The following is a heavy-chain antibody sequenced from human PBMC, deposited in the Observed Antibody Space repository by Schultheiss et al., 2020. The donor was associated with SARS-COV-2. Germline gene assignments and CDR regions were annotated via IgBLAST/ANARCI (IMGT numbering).Heavy chain of an antibody. Sequence: SQTLSLTCTVSGGSISSSSYYWGWIRQPAGEGLEWIGRIYTSGSTNYNPSLKSRVTISVDTSKNQFSLKLSSVTAADTAVYYCARDRVGATLLFDYWGQGTLVTVSS. D-gene: IGHD1-26*01. CDR3: ARDRVGATLLFDY. V-gene: IGHV4-61*02. CDR2: IYTSGST. CDR1: GGSISSSSYY. J-gene: IGHJ4*02.